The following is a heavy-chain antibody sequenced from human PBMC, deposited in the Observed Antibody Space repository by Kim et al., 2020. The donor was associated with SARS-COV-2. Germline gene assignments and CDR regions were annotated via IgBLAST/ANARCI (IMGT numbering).Heavy chain of an antibody. Sequence: YYADSVKGRLTISRDNSKNTLYLQMNSLRAEDTAVYYCARVASYYYGMDVWGQGTTVTVSS. V-gene: IGHV3-33*01. CDR3: ARVASYYYGMDV. J-gene: IGHJ6*02.